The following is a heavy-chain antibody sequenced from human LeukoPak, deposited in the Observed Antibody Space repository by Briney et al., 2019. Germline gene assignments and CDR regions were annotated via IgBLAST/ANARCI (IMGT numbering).Heavy chain of an antibody. Sequence: GASVKVSCKASGYTFTSYGISWVRQAPGQGLEWMGWISAYNGNTNYAQKPQGRVTMTRNTSISTAYMELSSLRSEDTAVYYCARLKGGYSYGYFYYYYGMDVWGQGTTVTVSS. V-gene: IGHV1-18*01. D-gene: IGHD5-18*01. CDR1: GYTFTSYG. J-gene: IGHJ6*02. CDR3: ARLKGGYSYGYFYYYYGMDV. CDR2: ISAYNGNT.